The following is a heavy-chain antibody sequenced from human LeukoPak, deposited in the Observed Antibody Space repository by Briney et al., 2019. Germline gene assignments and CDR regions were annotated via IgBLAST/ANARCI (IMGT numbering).Heavy chain of an antibody. V-gene: IGHV3-30*03. CDR1: GFTFSTYG. CDR3: ASLLGYCSSTSCLDY. CDR2: ISYDGSNK. D-gene: IGHD2-2*01. J-gene: IGHJ4*02. Sequence: PGGSLRLSCAGSGFTFSTYGMHWVRQAPGKGLEWVAVISYDGSNKYYADSVKGRFTISRDNSKNTLYLQMNSLRAEDTAVYYCASLLGYCSSTSCLDYWGQGTLVTVSS.